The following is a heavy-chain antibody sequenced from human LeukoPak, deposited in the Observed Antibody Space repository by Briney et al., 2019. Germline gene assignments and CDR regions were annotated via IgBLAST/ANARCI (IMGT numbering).Heavy chain of an antibody. CDR1: GFTFSSYS. V-gene: IGHV3-21*01. CDR2: ISSSSSYI. D-gene: IGHD3-22*01. Sequence: PGGSLRLSCAASGFTFSSYSMNWVRQAPGKGLEWVSSISSSSSYIYYADSVKGRFTISRDNAKNSLYLQMNSLRAEDTAVYYCAREGEDSSGYYDNSLDYWGQGTLVTVSS. CDR3: AREGEDSSGYYDNSLDY. J-gene: IGHJ4*02.